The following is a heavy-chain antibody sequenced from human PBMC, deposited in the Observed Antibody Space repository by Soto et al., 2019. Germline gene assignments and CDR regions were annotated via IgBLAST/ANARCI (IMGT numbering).Heavy chain of an antibody. CDR1: GFTFSSYG. Sequence: QVQLVESGGGVVQPGRSLRLSCAASGFTFSSYGMHWVRQAPGKGLEWVAVISYDGSNKYYADSVKGRFTISRDNSKNTLYMQINSLFSEDSAVYYCAKDTYFYDSSANSRPDYWGQGTLVTVYS. D-gene: IGHD3-22*01. CDR3: AKDTYFYDSSANSRPDY. CDR2: ISYDGSNK. J-gene: IGHJ4*02. V-gene: IGHV3-30*18.